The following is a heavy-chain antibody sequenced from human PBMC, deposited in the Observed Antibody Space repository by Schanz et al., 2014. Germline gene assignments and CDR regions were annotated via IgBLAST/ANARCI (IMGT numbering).Heavy chain of an antibody. Sequence: QVQLVQSGAEVKKPGASVKVSCKASGYTFTSYGISWVRQAPGQGLEWMGMINPSGGSTTYAQKFQGRVTMTRDTYTSTVYMELSSLRSEDAAVYYCARGGYSSGWYDQDIAHVDDCVHGTLVNGSA. V-gene: IGHV1-46*01. J-gene: IGHJ4*03. CDR3: ARGGYSSGWYDQDIAHVDD. D-gene: IGHD6-19*01. CDR1: GYTFTSYG. CDR2: INPSGGST.